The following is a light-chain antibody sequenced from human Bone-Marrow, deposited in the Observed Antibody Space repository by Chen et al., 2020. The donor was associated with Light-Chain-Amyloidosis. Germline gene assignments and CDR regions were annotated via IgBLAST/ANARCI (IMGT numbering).Light chain of an antibody. CDR2: EDD. Sequence: NLMLTQPHSVSESPGKTVRISCTRSSGSIATNYVQWYQQRPGSSPTTVIYEDDQRPSGVPDRFSGSIDRSSNSASLTISGLKPEDEADYYCQSYQGSSQGVFGGGTKLTVL. J-gene: IGLJ3*02. CDR3: QSYQGSSQGV. V-gene: IGLV6-57*01. CDR1: SGSIATNY.